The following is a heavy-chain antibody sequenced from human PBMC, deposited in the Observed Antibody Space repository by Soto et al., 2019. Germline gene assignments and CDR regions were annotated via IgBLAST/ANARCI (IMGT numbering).Heavy chain of an antibody. D-gene: IGHD3-10*01. V-gene: IGHV5-51*01. Sequence: GESLKISCKGSGYSFTSYWIGWVRQMPGKGLEWMGIIYPGDSDTRYSPSFQGQVTISADKSISTAYLQWSSLKASDTAMYYCARHKLEREWFGELSHWGQGTLVTVSS. J-gene: IGHJ4*02. CDR1: GYSFTSYW. CDR2: IYPGDSDT. CDR3: ARHKLEREWFGELSH.